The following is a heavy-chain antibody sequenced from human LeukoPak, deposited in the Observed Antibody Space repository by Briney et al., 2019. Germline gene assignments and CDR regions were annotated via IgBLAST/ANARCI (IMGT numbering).Heavy chain of an antibody. Sequence: ASVKVSCKASGYTFTSYYMHWVRQAPGQGLEWMGIINPSGARTTYAQKFQGRLTMTRDTSTSTVYMELSSLRSEDTAVYYCARETAMVTNHYSYYGMDVWGQGTTVTVSS. D-gene: IGHD5-18*01. J-gene: IGHJ6*02. V-gene: IGHV1-46*01. CDR1: GYTFTSYY. CDR3: ARETAMVTNHYSYYGMDV. CDR2: INPSGART.